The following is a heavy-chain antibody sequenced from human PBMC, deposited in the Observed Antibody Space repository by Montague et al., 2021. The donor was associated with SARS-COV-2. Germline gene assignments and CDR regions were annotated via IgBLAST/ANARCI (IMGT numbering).Heavy chain of an antibody. D-gene: IGHD3-9*01. J-gene: IGHJ3*02. Sequence: PALVKPTQTLTLTCTFSGFSLSTSGMCVSWIRQPPGKALEWLARIDWDDDKYYSTSLKTRLTISKDTSKNQVVLTMTNMDPVDTATYYCARVYYDILTGYLDAFDIWGQGTMVTVSS. CDR1: GFSLSTSGMC. CDR3: ARVYYDILTGYLDAFDI. V-gene: IGHV2-70*11. CDR2: IDWDDDK.